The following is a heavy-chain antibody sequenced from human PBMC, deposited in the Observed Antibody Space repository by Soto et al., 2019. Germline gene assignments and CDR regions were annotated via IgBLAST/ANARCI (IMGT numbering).Heavy chain of an antibody. CDR3: ARGGRLNYDFWSGYYLGWFDP. CDR2: IYYSGST. J-gene: IGHJ5*02. V-gene: IGHV4-59*01. D-gene: IGHD3-3*01. Sequence: SETLSLTCTVSGGSTSSYYWSWIRQPPGKGLEWIGYIYYSGSTNYNPSLKSRVTISVDTSKNQFSLKLSSVTAADTAVYYCARGGRLNYDFWSGYYLGWFDPWGQGTLVTVSS. CDR1: GGSTSSYY.